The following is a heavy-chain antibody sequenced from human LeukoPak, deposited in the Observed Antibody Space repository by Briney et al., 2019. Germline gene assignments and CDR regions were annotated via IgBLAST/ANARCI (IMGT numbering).Heavy chain of an antibody. CDR1: GYTFTDYY. Sequence: ASVTVSFKASGYTFTDYYMHWVGQARGQGREGMGGINPNSGGKNYPQKFQGRVTMTMDTSISTAYMEPSRLRSDDTAVYYCARLYLPATRFDYWGQGTLVTVSS. D-gene: IGHD5-24*01. J-gene: IGHJ4*02. CDR3: ARLYLPATRFDY. V-gene: IGHV1-2*02. CDR2: INPNSGGK.